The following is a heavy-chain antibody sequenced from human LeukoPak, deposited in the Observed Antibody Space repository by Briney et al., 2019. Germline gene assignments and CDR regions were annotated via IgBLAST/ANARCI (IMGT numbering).Heavy chain of an antibody. Sequence: KPSETLSLTCAVYGGSSSGYYWSWIRQPPGKGLEWIGEINQSGSTNQNPSLKSRVTISIDTSKNQFSLKLSSVTAADTAVYYCARGYGSGSYFVYWGQGTLVTVSS. V-gene: IGHV4-34*01. CDR1: GGSSSGYY. D-gene: IGHD3-10*01. CDR3: ARGYGSGSYFVY. CDR2: INQSGST. J-gene: IGHJ4*02.